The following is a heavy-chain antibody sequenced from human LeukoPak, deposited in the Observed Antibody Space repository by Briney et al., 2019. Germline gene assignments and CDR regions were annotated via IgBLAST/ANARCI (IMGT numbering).Heavy chain of an antibody. D-gene: IGHD3-22*01. Sequence: PGGSLRLSCAASGFNFGSYSMTWVRQAPEKGLEWVSVISADSATTFYADSVKGRFTISRDNAKNTVFLQMSSLRAEDTALYYCARDRSFITMIVVVIKDWGQGTLVTVSS. CDR2: ISADSATT. V-gene: IGHV3-23*01. J-gene: IGHJ4*02. CDR1: GFNFGSYS. CDR3: ARDRSFITMIVVVIKD.